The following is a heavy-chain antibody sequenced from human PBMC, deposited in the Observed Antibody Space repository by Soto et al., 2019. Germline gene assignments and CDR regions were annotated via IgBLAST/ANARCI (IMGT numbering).Heavy chain of an antibody. CDR1: GYTFTSYA. J-gene: IGHJ4*02. Sequence: ASVKVSCKASGYTFTSYAMHWVRQAPGQRLEWMGWINAGNGNTKYSQKFQGRVTITRDTSASTAYMELSSLRSEDTAVYYCARGGSSWYFYFDYWGQGTLVTVSS. D-gene: IGHD6-13*01. CDR3: ARGGSSWYFYFDY. V-gene: IGHV1-3*01. CDR2: INAGNGNT.